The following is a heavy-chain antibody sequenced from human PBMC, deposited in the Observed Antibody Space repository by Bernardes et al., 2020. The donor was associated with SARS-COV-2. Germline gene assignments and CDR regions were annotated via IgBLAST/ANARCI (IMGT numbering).Heavy chain of an antibody. CDR2: ISGSGGST. V-gene: IGHV3-23*01. D-gene: IGHD2-2*01. CDR1: GFTFSSYA. CDR3: AKVCGSASCYRDAFDI. J-gene: IGHJ3*02. Sequence: GGSLRLSCAASGFTFSSYAMSWVRQAPGKGLEWVSAISGSGGSTYYADSVKGRFTISRDTSKNTLYLQMNSLRAEDTAVYYCAKVCGSASCYRDAFDIWGQGTMVTVSS.